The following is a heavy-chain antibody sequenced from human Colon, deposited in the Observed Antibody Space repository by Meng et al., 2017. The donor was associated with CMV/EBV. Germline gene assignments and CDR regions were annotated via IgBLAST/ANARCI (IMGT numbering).Heavy chain of an antibody. V-gene: IGHV3-21*01. Sequence: GESLKISCAASGFTFSSYSMNWVRQAPGKGLEWVSSISSSSSYIYYADSVKGRFTISRDNARNSIYLQMNSLGADDTAVYYCARDGGWYEYYFDYWGQGILVTVSS. D-gene: IGHD6-13*01. CDR1: GFTFSSYS. CDR3: ARDGGWYEYYFDY. J-gene: IGHJ4*02. CDR2: ISSSSSYI.